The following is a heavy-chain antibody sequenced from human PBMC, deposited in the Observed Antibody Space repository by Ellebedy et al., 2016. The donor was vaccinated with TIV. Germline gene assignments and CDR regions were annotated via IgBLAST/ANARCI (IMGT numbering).Heavy chain of an antibody. CDR3: ARGRSFN. CDR2: IKQDGSEK. Sequence: PSETLSLTCAASGFTFSSNWMSWVRQTPGKGLEWVAYIKQDGSEKYYVDSVKGRFTISRDNAKNSLYLQMNSLRAEDTAVYYCARGRSFNWGQGTLVTVSS. CDR1: GFTFSSNW. V-gene: IGHV3-7*03. J-gene: IGHJ4*02. D-gene: IGHD3-10*01.